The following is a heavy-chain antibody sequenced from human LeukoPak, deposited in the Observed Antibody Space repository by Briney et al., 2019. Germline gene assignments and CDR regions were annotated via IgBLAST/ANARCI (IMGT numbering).Heavy chain of an antibody. CDR1: GGSFSGHS. J-gene: IGHJ3*02. CDR2: ILYDGSKE. V-gene: IGHV3-30*18. D-gene: IGHD6-13*01. Sequence: LSLTCAVYGGSFSGHSWSWIRQAPGKGLEWVAAILYDGSKEYYADSVKGRFSIYRDNSNYTLYLQMNSLRAEDTAVYYCANFEGSSQAFHIWGQGTLVTVSS. CDR3: ANFEGSSQAFHI.